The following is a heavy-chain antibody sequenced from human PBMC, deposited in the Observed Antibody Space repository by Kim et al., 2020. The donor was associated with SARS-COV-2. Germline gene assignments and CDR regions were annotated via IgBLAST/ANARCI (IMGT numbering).Heavy chain of an antibody. CDR1: GGSISGYH. Sequence: SETLYLTCTVSGGSISGYHWSWIRQSPGRGLEWIGYIYYSGNTNYSPSLKSRVTISIDTSKNQFSLKLRSVTAADTAVYYCARGTYDYVWGSYRFVYWGQGTLVTVSS. CDR3: ARGTYDYVWGSYRFVY. J-gene: IGHJ4*02. V-gene: IGHV4-59*01. D-gene: IGHD3-16*02. CDR2: IYYSGNT.